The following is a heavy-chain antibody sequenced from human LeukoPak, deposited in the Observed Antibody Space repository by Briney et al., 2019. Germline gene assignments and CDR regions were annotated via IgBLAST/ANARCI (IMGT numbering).Heavy chain of an antibody. V-gene: IGHV1-18*01. CDR2: ISAYNGNT. J-gene: IGHJ4*02. CDR1: GHTFTSYG. D-gene: IGHD3-3*01. CDR3: ARDAVVRTYYDFWSGYSTPDY. Sequence: ASVKVSCKASGHTFTSYGISWVRQAPGQGLEWMGWISAYNGNTNYAQKLQGRVTMTTDTSTSTAYMELRSLRSDDTAAYYCARDAVVRTYYDFWSGYSTPDYWGQGTLVTVSS.